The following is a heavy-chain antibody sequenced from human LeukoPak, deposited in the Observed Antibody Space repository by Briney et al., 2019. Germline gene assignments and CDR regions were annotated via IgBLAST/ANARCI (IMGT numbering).Heavy chain of an antibody. D-gene: IGHD6-13*01. Sequence: GESLQISCKGSGYSFTSSWTGWVPQLPGKGLEWMGSIYPGDSDTRYSPSFQGQVTISADKSISTAYLQWSSLKASDTAMYYCARRPIAAAGSSGFDYWGQGTLVTVSS. CDR3: ARRPIAAAGSSGFDY. CDR1: GYSFTSSW. CDR2: IYPGDSDT. V-gene: IGHV5-51*01. J-gene: IGHJ4*02.